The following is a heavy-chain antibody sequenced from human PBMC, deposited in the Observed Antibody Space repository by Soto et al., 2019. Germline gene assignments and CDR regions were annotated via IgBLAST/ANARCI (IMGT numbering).Heavy chain of an antibody. V-gene: IGHV1-69*18. D-gene: IGHD3-10*01. CDR3: ARDGGFGELKY. Sequence: QVQLVQSGAALQKPGSSVKVSCKASGDTFSGYPINWVRQAPGEGLEWMGRILPVFGTTNDAQRFEGRVTFTADESTNTAYMELRGLLSEDTAVDYCARDGGFGELKYWGPGTLVTVSS. CDR2: ILPVFGTT. J-gene: IGHJ4*02. CDR1: GDTFSGYP.